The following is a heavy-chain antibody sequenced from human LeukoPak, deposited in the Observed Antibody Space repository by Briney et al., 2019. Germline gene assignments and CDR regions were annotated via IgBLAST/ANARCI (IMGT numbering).Heavy chain of an antibody. CDR1: GGTFSSYA. CDR2: INPSGGST. D-gene: IGHD3-3*01. CDR3: ARALLSRSSIFGVVTEYNWFDP. V-gene: IGHV1-46*01. J-gene: IGHJ5*02. Sequence: ASVKVSCKASGGTFSSYAISWVRQAPGQGLEWMGIINPSGGSTSYAQKFQGRVTMTRDTSTSTVYMELSSLRSEDTAVYYCARALLSRSSIFGVVTEYNWFDPWGQGTLVTVSS.